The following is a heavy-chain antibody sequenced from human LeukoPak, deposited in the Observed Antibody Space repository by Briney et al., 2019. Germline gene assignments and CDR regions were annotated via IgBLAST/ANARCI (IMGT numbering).Heavy chain of an antibody. CDR2: ISGSGGDT. V-gene: IGHV3-23*01. CDR3: AKAPRWASFDY. D-gene: IGHD5-24*01. Sequence: GGSLRLSCATSGFTFSSCAMSWVRQAPGKGLEWVSAISGSGGDTYYADSVKGRFTISRDNSKNTLSLEMNSLRAEDTAVYFCAKAPRWASFDYWGQGTLVTVSS. J-gene: IGHJ4*02. CDR1: GFTFSSCA.